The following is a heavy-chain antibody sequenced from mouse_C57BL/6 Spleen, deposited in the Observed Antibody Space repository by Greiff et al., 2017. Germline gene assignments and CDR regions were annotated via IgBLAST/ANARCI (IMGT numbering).Heavy chain of an antibody. CDR3: AREGLGEGVYFDY. CDR2: IYPGDGDT. V-gene: IGHV1-80*01. CDR1: GYAFSSYW. J-gene: IGHJ2*01. Sequence: VKLQESGAELVKPGASVKISCKASGYAFSSYWMNWVKQRPGKGLEWIGQIYPGDGDTNYNGKFKGKATLTADKSSSTAYMQLSSLTSEDSAVYFCAREGLGEGVYFDYWGQGTTLTVSS. D-gene: IGHD3-3*01.